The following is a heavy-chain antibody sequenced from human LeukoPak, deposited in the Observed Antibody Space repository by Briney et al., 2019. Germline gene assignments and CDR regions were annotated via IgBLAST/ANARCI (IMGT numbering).Heavy chain of an antibody. J-gene: IGHJ6*02. CDR1: GGSFSGYY. Sequence: PSETLSLTCAVYGGSFSGYYWSWIRQPPGKGLEWIGEINHSGSTNYNPSLKSRATISVDTSKNQFSLKLSSVTAADTAVYYCARADYDILTGYYPPNYYYYGMDVWGQGTTVTVSS. CDR3: ARADYDILTGYYPPNYYYYGMDV. D-gene: IGHD3-9*01. V-gene: IGHV4-34*01. CDR2: INHSGST.